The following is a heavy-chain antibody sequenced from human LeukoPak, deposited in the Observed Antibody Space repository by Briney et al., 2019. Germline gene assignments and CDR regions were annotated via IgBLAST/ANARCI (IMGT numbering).Heavy chain of an antibody. CDR1: GDSVSSDSGA. V-gene: IGHV6-1*01. Sequence: SQTLSLTCAISGDSVSSDSGAWSWIRQSPSRGLEWLGRTYYRPKWYNDYAVSVKSRITINPDTSKNQFSLQLNSVTPEDTAVYYCARGRYFDFYDYWGQGTLVTVSS. J-gene: IGHJ4*02. CDR2: TYYRPKWYN. D-gene: IGHD3-9*01. CDR3: ARGRYFDFYDY.